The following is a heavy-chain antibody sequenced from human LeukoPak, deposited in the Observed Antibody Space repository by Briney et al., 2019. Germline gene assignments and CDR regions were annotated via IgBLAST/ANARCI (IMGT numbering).Heavy chain of an antibody. CDR2: ISSDGSGK. J-gene: IGHJ4*02. CDR3: GRVRPGDADY. V-gene: IGHV3-7*01. Sequence: GWSLRLSCAASGFTFSTYWMTWVRQAPGKGLEWVASISSDGSGKYYMDSVKGRFTISRDNAKNSLFLQMNGLRAEDTAVHYCGRVRPGDADYWGQGTLVTVSS. D-gene: IGHD1-26*01. CDR1: GFTFSTYW.